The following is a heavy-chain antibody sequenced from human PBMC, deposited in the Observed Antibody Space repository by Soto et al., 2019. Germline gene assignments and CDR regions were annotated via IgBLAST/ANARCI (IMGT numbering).Heavy chain of an antibody. V-gene: IGHV3-73*01. CDR2: IRSKANSYAT. Sequence: GGSLRLSCAASGFTFSGSAMHWVRQASGKGLEWVGRIRSKANSYATAYAASVKGRFTISRGDSKNTAYLQMNSLKTEDTAVYYCTRPYSSSWPNWFDPWGQGTLVTVS. J-gene: IGHJ5*02. D-gene: IGHD6-13*01. CDR3: TRPYSSSWPNWFDP. CDR1: GFTFSGSA.